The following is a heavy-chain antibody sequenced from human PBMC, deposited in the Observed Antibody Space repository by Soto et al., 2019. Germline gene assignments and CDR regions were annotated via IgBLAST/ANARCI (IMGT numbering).Heavy chain of an antibody. J-gene: IGHJ5*02. CDR3: ARDLPYYDSSGYQETYWFDP. Sequence: QVQLVQSGAEVKKPGSSVKVSCKASGGTFSSYAISWVRQAPGQGLEWMGGIIPIFGTANYAQKFQGRVTITADESTSTAYMELSSLRSEDTAVYYCARDLPYYDSSGYQETYWFDPWGQGTLVTVSS. CDR2: IIPIFGTA. CDR1: GGTFSSYA. D-gene: IGHD3-22*01. V-gene: IGHV1-69*01.